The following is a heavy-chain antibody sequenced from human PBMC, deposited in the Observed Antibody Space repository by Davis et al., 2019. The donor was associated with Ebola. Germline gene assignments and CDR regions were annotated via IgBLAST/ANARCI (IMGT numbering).Heavy chain of an antibody. CDR2: IYHSGST. CDR1: GGSISSSNW. D-gene: IGHD3-16*01. CDR3: ARLKSLGGYYYYYGMDV. V-gene: IGHV4-4*02. J-gene: IGHJ6*02. Sequence: GSLRLSCAVSGGSISSSNWWSWVRQPPGKGLEWIGEIYHSGSTNYNPSLKSRVTISVDTSKNQFSLKLSSVTAADTAVYYCARLKSLGGYYYYYGMDVWGQGTTVTVSS.